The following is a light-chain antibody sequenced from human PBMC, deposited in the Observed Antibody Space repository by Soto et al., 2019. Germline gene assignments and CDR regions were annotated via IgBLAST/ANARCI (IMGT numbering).Light chain of an antibody. CDR2: SNN. CDR1: SSNIGSNT. Sequence: VLTQPPSASGTPGQRVTISCSGSSSNIGSNTVNWYQQLPGTAPKLPIYSNNQRPSGVPDRFSGSKSGTSASLAISGLQSEDEADYYCAAWDDSLNGPVFGTGTKVTVL. CDR3: AAWDDSLNGPV. V-gene: IGLV1-44*01. J-gene: IGLJ1*01.